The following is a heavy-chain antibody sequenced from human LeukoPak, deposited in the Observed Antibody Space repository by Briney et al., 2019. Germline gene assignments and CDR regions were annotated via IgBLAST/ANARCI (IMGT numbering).Heavy chain of an antibody. D-gene: IGHD5-18*01. Sequence: ASVKVSCKASGYTFSDNYIHWVRQAPGQGLEWMGRINPKSGATKYAQKFQGRVTMTRDTSIRTAYMELSRLRSDETAVYYCARGYSYGKFDYWGQGTLVTVSS. V-gene: IGHV1-2*06. CDR1: GYTFSDNY. CDR2: INPKSGAT. CDR3: ARGYSYGKFDY. J-gene: IGHJ4*02.